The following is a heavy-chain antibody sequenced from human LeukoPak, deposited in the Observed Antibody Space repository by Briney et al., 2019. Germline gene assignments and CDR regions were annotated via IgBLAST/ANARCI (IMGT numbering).Heavy chain of an antibody. J-gene: IGHJ4*02. CDR2: IYYSGST. V-gene: IGHV4-59*01. Sequence: SETLSLTCTVSGGSISSYYWSWIRQPPGKGLEWIGYIYYSGSTNYNPSLKSRVTLSVDTSKNQFSLKLSSVTAADTAVYYCAGSSYCSSTSCYGRPFDYWGQGTLVTVSS. CDR3: AGSSYCSSTSCYGRPFDY. CDR1: GGSISSYY. D-gene: IGHD2-2*01.